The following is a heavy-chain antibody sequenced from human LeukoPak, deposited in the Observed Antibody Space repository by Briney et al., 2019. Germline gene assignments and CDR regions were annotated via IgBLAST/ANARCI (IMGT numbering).Heavy chain of an antibody. CDR2: ISYDGSNK. CDR1: GFTFSSYA. V-gene: IGHV3-30-3*01. J-gene: IGHJ1*01. CDR3: ARDLSGYELNPAEYFQH. Sequence: GRSLRLSCAASGFTFSSYAMHWVRQAPGKGLEWVAVISYDGSNKYYADSVKGRFTISRDNSKNTLYLQMNSLRAEDTAVYYCARDLSGYELNPAEYFQHWGQGTLVTVSS. D-gene: IGHD5-12*01.